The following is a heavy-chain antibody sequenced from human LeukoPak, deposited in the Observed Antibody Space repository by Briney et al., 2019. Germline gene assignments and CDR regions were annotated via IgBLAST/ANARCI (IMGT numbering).Heavy chain of an antibody. D-gene: IGHD2-2*01. CDR2: ISSGGST. J-gene: IGHJ6*02. CDR1: GFTFSSYA. CDR3: ARGSSTSYYYYGMDV. Sequence: GGSLRLSCAASGFTFSSYAMSWVRQAPGKGLEWVSAISSGGSTYDADSVKGRLTISRDNAKNTLYLQMNSLRAEDTAVYYCARGSSTSYYYYGMDVWGQGTTVTVSS. V-gene: IGHV3-23*01.